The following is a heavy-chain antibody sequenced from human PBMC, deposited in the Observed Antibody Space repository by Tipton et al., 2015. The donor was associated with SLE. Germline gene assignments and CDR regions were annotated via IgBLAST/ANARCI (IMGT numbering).Heavy chain of an antibody. Sequence: LRLSCAVYGGSFSGYYWSWIRQPPGKGLEWIGEINHSGYTNYNLSLKSRVTTSVDTSKNQFSLKLSSVTAADTAVYYCARATDCSGGRCYSAYYYYYGMDVWGQGTTVTVS. CDR3: ARATDCSGGRCYSAYYYYYGMDV. J-gene: IGHJ6*02. CDR1: GGSFSGYY. V-gene: IGHV4-34*01. D-gene: IGHD2-15*01. CDR2: INHSGYT.